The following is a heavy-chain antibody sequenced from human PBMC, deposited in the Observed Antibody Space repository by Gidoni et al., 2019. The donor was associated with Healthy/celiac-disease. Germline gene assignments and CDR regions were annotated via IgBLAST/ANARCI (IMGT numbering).Heavy chain of an antibody. Sequence: QVQLVESGGGVVQPGRSLRLSCAASGFTFSSYGMHWVRQAPGKGLEWVAVIWYDGSNKYYADSVKGRFTISRDNSKNTLYLQMNSLRAEDTAVYYCARDMAVAGNIIRYYGMDVWGQGTTVTVSS. D-gene: IGHD6-19*01. J-gene: IGHJ6*02. CDR2: IWYDGSNK. V-gene: IGHV3-33*01. CDR3: ARDMAVAGNIIRYYGMDV. CDR1: GFTFSSYG.